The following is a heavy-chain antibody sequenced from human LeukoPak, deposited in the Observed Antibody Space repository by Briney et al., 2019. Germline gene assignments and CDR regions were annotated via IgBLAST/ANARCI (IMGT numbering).Heavy chain of an antibody. Sequence: PGGSLRLSCAASGFTFSSYSMNWVRQAPGKGLEWVSSISSSSSYMYYADSEKGRFTISRDNAKNPLYLQMNSLRAEDTAVYYCAKMVTATMRNWFDPWGHGTQVTVSS. CDR1: GFTFSSYS. V-gene: IGHV3-21*01. CDR3: AKMVTATMRNWFDP. D-gene: IGHD2-21*02. CDR2: ISSSSSYM. J-gene: IGHJ5*02.